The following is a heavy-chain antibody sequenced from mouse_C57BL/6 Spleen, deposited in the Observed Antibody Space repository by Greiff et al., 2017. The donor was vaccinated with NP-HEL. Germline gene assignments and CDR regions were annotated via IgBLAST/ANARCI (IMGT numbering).Heavy chain of an antibody. J-gene: IGHJ2*01. CDR2: ISDGGSYT. CDR1: GFTFSSYA. V-gene: IGHV5-4*03. Sequence: EVMLVESGGGLVKPGGSLKLSCAASGFTFSSYAMSWVRQTPEKRLEWVATISDGGSYTYYPDNVKGRFTISRDNAKSNLYLQMSHLKSEDTAMYYCARGETPFDYWGQGTTLTVSS. CDR3: ARGETPFDY.